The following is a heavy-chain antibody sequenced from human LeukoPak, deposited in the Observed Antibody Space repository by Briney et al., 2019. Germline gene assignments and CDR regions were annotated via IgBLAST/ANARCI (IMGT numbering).Heavy chain of an antibody. Sequence: SGGSLRLSCAVSGFSVSDSFMGWIRQAPGKGLQWVSVIYTGGATFYADSVKGRFSIFRDDSKNTLYLQMNSLGVEDTAVYYCSRWSYPWGQGTLVTVSS. V-gene: IGHV3-53*01. CDR2: IYTGGAT. D-gene: IGHD3-10*01. CDR1: GFSVSDSF. J-gene: IGHJ5*02. CDR3: SRWSYP.